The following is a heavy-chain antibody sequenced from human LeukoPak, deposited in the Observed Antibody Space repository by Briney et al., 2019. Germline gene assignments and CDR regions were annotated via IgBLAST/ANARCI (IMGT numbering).Heavy chain of an antibody. CDR3: ARGHCSSTSCDSRLGWFDP. Sequence: SETLSLTCTVSGGSISSYYWSWIRQPPGKGLEWIGEINHSGSTNYNPSLKSRVTISVDTSKNQFSLKLSSVTAADTAVYYCARGHCSSTSCDSRLGWFDPWGQGTLVTVSS. D-gene: IGHD2-2*01. V-gene: IGHV4-34*01. J-gene: IGHJ5*02. CDR1: GGSISSYY. CDR2: INHSGST.